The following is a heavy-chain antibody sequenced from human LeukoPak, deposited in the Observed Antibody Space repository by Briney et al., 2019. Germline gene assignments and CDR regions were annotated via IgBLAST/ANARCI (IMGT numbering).Heavy chain of an antibody. J-gene: IGHJ4*02. V-gene: IGHV4-59*08. CDR3: GRWTTVTAFDY. CDR2: IYYSGSP. Sequence: SDTLSLTCTVSGGSISSYYWSWIRQPPGKGLEWIGYIYYSGSPNYNPSLKSRVTISVNTSKNQFSLKLNSVAAADTAVYYCGRWTTVTAFDYWGQGTLVTVSS. CDR1: GGSISSYY. D-gene: IGHD4-17*01.